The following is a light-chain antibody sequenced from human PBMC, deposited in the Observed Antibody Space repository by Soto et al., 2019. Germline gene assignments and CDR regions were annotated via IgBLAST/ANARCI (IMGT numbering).Light chain of an antibody. CDR3: QSYDSSLSAVV. CDR1: SSNIGAGYD. CDR2: VNN. J-gene: IGLJ2*01. V-gene: IGLV1-40*01. Sequence: QAVVTQPPSVSGAPGQRVTISCTGSSSNIGAGYDVHWYLQLPGTAPKLLIYVNNNRPSGVPDRFSGSKSGTSASLAITGLQAEDEADYYCQSYDSSLSAVVFGGGTKVTVL.